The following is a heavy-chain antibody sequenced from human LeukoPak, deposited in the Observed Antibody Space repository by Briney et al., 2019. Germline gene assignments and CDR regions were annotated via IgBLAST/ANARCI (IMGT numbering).Heavy chain of an antibody. CDR2: IYYSGST. CDR3: ARDLAGYGDFDY. J-gene: IGHJ4*02. V-gene: IGHV4-59*01. Sequence: PSETLSLTCTVSGGSISSYYWSWIRQPPGKGLEWIGYIYYSGSTNYKPSLKSRVTISVDTSKNQFSLKLSSVTAADTAVYYCARDLAGYGDFDYWGQGTLVTVSS. CDR1: GGSISSYY. D-gene: IGHD5-12*01.